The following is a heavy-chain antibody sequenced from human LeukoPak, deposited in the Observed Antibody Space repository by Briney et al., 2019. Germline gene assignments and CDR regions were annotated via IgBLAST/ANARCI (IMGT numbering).Heavy chain of an antibody. D-gene: IGHD5-12*01. CDR1: GFTINNDV. V-gene: IGHV3-15*05. Sequence: KPGGSLRLSCVASGFTINNDVMSWVRQAPGKGLEWVGRIKSKTDGGTTDYAAPVKGRFTISRDNAKNTLYLQMNSLRAEDTAVYNCAIGRATFSPHIDNWGQGTLVTVSS. CDR2: IKSKTDGGTT. CDR3: AIGRATFSPHIDN. J-gene: IGHJ4*02.